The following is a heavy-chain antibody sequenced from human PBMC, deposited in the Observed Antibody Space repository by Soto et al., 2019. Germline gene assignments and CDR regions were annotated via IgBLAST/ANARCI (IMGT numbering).Heavy chain of an antibody. CDR3: ARDLEIDDLSASYRYVDY. Sequence: QVQLVEPGGGLANPGGSLRLSGAASGLTFIDDYLSWLRQARGQGLARGSYISSSGSTIYYADSVKGRFTISRDNAKNSPYLQMNSLRAEDTAVYYCARDLEIDDLSASYRYVDYWGQGTLVTVSS. J-gene: IGHJ4*02. V-gene: IGHV3-11*01. CDR1: GLTFIDDY. CDR2: ISSSGSTI. D-gene: IGHD3-16*02.